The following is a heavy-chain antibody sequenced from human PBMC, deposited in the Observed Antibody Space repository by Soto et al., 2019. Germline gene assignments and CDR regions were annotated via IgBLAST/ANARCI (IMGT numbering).Heavy chain of an antibody. CDR2: ISSNGGST. D-gene: IGHD1-1*01. J-gene: IGHJ3*02. CDR3: VRGKLPADAFDI. Sequence: GGSLRLSCSASGFTFSSYAMHWVRQAPGKGLEYVSAISSNGGSTYYADSVKGRFTISRDNSKNTLYLQMSSLRAEDRAVFSCVRGKLPADAFDIWGQGTMVTVSS. V-gene: IGHV3-64D*06. CDR1: GFTFSSYA.